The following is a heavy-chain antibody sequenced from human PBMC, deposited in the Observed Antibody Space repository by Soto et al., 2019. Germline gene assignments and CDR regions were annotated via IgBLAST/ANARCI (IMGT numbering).Heavy chain of an antibody. CDR1: GGSFSGYY. Sequence: PSETLSLTCAVYGGSFSGYYWSWIRQPPGKGLEWIGEINHSGSTNYNPSLKSRVTISVDTSKNQFSLKLSSVTAADTAVYYCARWSGIAAAYYFDYWGQGTLVTVLL. J-gene: IGHJ4*02. D-gene: IGHD6-13*01. V-gene: IGHV4-34*01. CDR2: INHSGST. CDR3: ARWSGIAAAYYFDY.